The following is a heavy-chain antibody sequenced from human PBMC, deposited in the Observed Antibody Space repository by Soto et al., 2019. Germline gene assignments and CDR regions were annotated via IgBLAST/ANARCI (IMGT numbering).Heavy chain of an antibody. D-gene: IGHD6-19*01. CDR2: ISATGSRT. J-gene: IGHJ4*02. Sequence: EVRLLDSGGGLVQPGGSLRLSCAASGFSFSTYAMSWVRQAPGKGLEWVSSISATGSRTFYADSVEGRFTNSRDNSKKTVYLQMSSLRPEDSAVYYCAKEMAAFDHWGQGTLVTVSS. CDR1: GFSFSTYA. V-gene: IGHV3-23*01. CDR3: AKEMAAFDH.